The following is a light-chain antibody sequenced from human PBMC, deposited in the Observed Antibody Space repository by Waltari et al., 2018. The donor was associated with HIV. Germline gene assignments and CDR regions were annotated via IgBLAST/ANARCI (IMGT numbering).Light chain of an antibody. Sequence: SLELTQPLSVSVALRRTATISCGGGNIETKNVHWYQQKSGQAPVLLIYRDSNRPSGIPERFSASNSQNTATLTISRAQVEDEAHYYCQVWDSNVVVFGGGTELTVL. CDR3: QVWDSNVVV. CDR1: NIETKN. J-gene: IGLJ2*01. CDR2: RDS. V-gene: IGLV3-9*01.